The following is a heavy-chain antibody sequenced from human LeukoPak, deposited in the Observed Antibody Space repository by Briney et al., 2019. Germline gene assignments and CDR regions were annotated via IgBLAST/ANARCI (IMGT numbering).Heavy chain of an antibody. J-gene: IGHJ4*02. CDR1: GFTFSSYG. Sequence: GGSLRLSCAASGFTFSSYGMNWVRQAPGKGLKWSSYISSSSSTIYYADSVKGRFTISRDNAKNSLYLQMNSLRAEDTAMYYCARTLTFGGVIVSASLDYWGRGILVTVSS. D-gene: IGHD3-16*02. CDR3: ARTLTFGGVIVSASLDY. CDR2: ISSSSSTI. V-gene: IGHV3-48*04.